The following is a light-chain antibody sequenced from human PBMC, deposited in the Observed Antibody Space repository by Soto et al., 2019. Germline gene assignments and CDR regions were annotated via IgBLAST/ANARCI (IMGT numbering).Light chain of an antibody. CDR1: QSIDNW. Sequence: DIQMTQSPSPLSASIGDRVSITCRASQSIDNWLAWYQQKPGKAPQLLIYDASRVKTGGPSRFTASGSGTEFTLTINTLQADDSATYFCQHYNGYPYTFGPGTKVDI. V-gene: IGKV1-5*01. J-gene: IGKJ2*01. CDR2: DAS. CDR3: QHYNGYPYT.